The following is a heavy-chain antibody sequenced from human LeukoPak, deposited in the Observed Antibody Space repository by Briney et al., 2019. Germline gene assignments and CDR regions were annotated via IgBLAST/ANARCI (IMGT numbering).Heavy chain of an antibody. Sequence: ESLKISCKGSRFSFTSYWFGWVRQMPGKGLEWMGIIYPGDSDTRYSPSFQGQVTISADKSISTAYLQWSSLKASDTAMYYCARSLTMIRGVIGNWFDPWGQGTLVTVSS. CDR3: ARSLTMIRGVIGNWFDP. CDR1: RFSFTSYW. D-gene: IGHD3-10*01. CDR2: IYPGDSDT. J-gene: IGHJ5*02. V-gene: IGHV5-51*01.